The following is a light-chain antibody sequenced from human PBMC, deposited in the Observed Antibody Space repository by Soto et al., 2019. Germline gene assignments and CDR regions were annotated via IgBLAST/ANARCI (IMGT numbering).Light chain of an antibody. CDR3: SSYAGSNNFV. V-gene: IGLV2-8*01. CDR1: SSDVGGYDY. Sequence: QSVLTQPPSASGSPGQSVTISCTGTSSDVGGYDYVSWYQQHPGKAPKLMIYEVTKLPSGVPDRFSGSKSGNTASLPVSGLQAEDEADYYCSSYAGSNNFVFGTGTKVTVL. J-gene: IGLJ1*01. CDR2: EVT.